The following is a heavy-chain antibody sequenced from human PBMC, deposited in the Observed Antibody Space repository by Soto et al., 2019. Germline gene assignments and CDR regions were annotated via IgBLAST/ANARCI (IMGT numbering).Heavy chain of an antibody. Sequence: LSLTCAVYGGSFSGYYWSWIRQPPGKGLEWIGEINHSGSTNYNPSLKSRVTISVDTSKNQFSLKLSSVTAADTAVYYCARAGITMDRGVIYYYGMDVWGQGTTVTVSS. CDR2: INHSGST. CDR1: GGSFSGYY. J-gene: IGHJ6*02. V-gene: IGHV4-34*01. CDR3: ARAGITMDRGVIYYYGMDV. D-gene: IGHD3-10*01.